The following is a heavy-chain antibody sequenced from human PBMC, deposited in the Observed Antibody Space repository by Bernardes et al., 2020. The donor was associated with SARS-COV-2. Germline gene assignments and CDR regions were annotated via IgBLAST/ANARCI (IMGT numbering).Heavy chain of an antibody. CDR3: AGQTFLAAAGY. Sequence: GGSLRLSCAASGFAFSSHSMNWVRQAPGKGLEWLSYINSIGTNIFYADSVKGRFTISRDNAKNSLYLQMNSLRAEDTAVYYCAGQTFLAAAGYWGQGTLVTVSS. J-gene: IGHJ4*02. V-gene: IGHV3-48*01. CDR1: GFAFSSHS. D-gene: IGHD6-13*01. CDR2: INSIGTNI.